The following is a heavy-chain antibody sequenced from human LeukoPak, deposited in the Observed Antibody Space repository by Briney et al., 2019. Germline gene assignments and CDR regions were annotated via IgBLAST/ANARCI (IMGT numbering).Heavy chain of an antibody. V-gene: IGHV1-24*01. CDR3: AADGGGLSSVVTPRSSPFDY. J-gene: IGHJ4*02. D-gene: IGHD4-23*01. Sequence: GASVKVSRKVSGYTLNELSMHWVRQAPGKGLEWMGGFDPADGETVYAHRFQGRLTMTEDTSTNTGYMELTSLRSEDTAVYYCAADGGGLSSVVTPRSSPFDYWGQGTLVTVSS. CDR2: FDPADGET. CDR1: GYTLNELS.